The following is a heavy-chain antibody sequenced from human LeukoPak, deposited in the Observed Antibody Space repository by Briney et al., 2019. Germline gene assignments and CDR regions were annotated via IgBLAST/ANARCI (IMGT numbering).Heavy chain of an antibody. CDR1: GFTFSDYY. CDR2: IYHSGST. V-gene: IGHV4-38-2*01. CDR3: ARLVYRGALYGSGSHNS. Sequence: LRLSCAASGFTFSDYYMSWIRQPPGKGLEWIGSIYHSGSTYYNPSLKSRVTISVDTSKNQFSLKLSSVTAADTAVYYCARLVYRGALYGSGSHNSWGQGTLVTVSS. J-gene: IGHJ4*02. D-gene: IGHD3-10*01.